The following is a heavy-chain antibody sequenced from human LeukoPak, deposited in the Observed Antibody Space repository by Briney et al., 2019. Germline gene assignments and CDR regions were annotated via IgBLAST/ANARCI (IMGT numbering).Heavy chain of an antibody. CDR1: EYTFTSYY. CDR3: AREVAAAGIFDY. CDR2: INPSGGST. J-gene: IGHJ4*02. D-gene: IGHD6-13*01. V-gene: IGHV1-46*01. Sequence: GASVKVSCKASEYTFTSYYMHWVRQAPGQGLEWMGIINPSGGSTSYAQKFQGRVTITADESTSTAYMELSSLRSEDTAVYYCAREVAAAGIFDYWGQGTLVTVSS.